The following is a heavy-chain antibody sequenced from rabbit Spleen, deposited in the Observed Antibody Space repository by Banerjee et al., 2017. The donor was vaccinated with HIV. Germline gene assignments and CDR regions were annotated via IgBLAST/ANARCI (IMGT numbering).Heavy chain of an antibody. Sequence: QEQLVESGGGLVQPGGSLKLSCTASGFDFSSYGVSWVRQAPGKGLEWIGYIDPLFGSTYYASWVNGRFSISKTSSTTVTLQMTSLTVADTATYFCARDTGSSFSTYGMDLWGQGTLVTVS. CDR1: GFDFSSYG. CDR2: IDPLFGST. J-gene: IGHJ6*01. CDR3: ARDTGSSFSTYGMDL. V-gene: IGHV1S39*01. D-gene: IGHD8-1*01.